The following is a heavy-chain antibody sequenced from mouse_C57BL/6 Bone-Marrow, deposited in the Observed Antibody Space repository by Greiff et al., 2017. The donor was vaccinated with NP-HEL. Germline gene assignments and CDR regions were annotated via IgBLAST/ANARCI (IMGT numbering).Heavy chain of an antibody. D-gene: IGHD1-1*01. J-gene: IGHJ2*01. Sequence: VQLQESGAELAKPGASVKLSCKASGYTFTSYWMHWVKQRPGQGLEWIGYINPSSGYTKYNQKFKDKATLTADKSSITAYMQLSSLTYEDSAVYYCARWDYYGNPDYWGQGTTLTVSS. CDR2: INPSSGYT. CDR1: GYTFTSYW. V-gene: IGHV1-7*01. CDR3: ARWDYYGNPDY.